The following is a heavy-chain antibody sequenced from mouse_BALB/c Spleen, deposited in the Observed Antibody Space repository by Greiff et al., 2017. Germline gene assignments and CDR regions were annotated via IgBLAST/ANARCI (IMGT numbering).Heavy chain of an antibody. Sequence: EVQLHQSGTVLARPGASVKMSCKASGYSFTSYWMHWVKQRPGQGLEWIGAIYPGNSDTSYNQKFKGKAKLTAVTSASTAYMELSSLTNEDSAVYYCTILSTMISFDYWGQGTTLTVSS. CDR2: IYPGNSDT. CDR1: GYSFTSYW. J-gene: IGHJ2*01. D-gene: IGHD2-4*01. CDR3: TILSTMISFDY. V-gene: IGHV1-5*01.